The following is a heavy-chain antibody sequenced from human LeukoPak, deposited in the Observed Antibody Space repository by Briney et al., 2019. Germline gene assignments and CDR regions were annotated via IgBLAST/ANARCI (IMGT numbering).Heavy chain of an antibody. CDR2: MYLSGTT. V-gene: IGHV4-4*02. D-gene: IGHD3-22*01. CDR3: AGLVGRYSSGLYYYYFDY. Sequence: PSGTLSLTCTVSGDSINSLDLWSWVRQPPGKGLEWIGEMYLSGTTHSNPSVKSRVTVSIDKSKNQFFLNLSSVTAADTAVYYCAGLVGRYSSGLYYYYFDYWGQGTLVTVSS. J-gene: IGHJ4*02. CDR1: GDSINSLDL.